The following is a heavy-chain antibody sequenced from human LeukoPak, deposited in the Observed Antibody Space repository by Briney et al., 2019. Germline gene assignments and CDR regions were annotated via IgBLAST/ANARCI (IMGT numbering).Heavy chain of an antibody. CDR3: ARGSAYSH. J-gene: IGHJ4*01. CDR1: GFTVSSNY. V-gene: IGHV3-66*02. Sequence: GGSLRLSCAASGFTVSSNYMSWVRQAPGKGLEWVSVIYSGGSIYYSDSVKGRFTISRDNSKNMLYLQMSSLRPEDTAVYYCARGSAYSHWGXGTLVTVS. CDR2: IYSGGSI. D-gene: IGHD2-21*01.